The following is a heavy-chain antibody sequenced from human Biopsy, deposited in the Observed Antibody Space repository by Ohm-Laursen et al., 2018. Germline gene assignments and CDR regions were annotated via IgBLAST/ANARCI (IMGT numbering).Heavy chain of an antibody. J-gene: IGHJ4*02. V-gene: IGHV1-2*02. CDR2: IYPNSGDT. Sequence: ASVKVSCKTSGDAFLGYYLHWVRQAPGQGLEWMGSIYPNSGDTDFAQKFQGRVSMTRGTSVSTAYLELSSLRSDDTAIYYCARDLLEWSLPSWGQGTLVTVSS. CDR3: ARDLLEWSLPS. D-gene: IGHD3-3*01. CDR1: GDAFLGYY.